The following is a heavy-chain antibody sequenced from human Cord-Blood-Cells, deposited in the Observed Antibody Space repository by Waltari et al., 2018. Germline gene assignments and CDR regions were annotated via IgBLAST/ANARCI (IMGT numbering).Heavy chain of an antibody. Sequence: QVQLQESGPGLVKPSETLSLTCTVSGGSVSSGRYYWRWIRQPPGKGLEWIGYIYYSGTTNYNHYLKGRVTISVDTSKNQFSLKLSSVTAADKAVYYCARAGYYDFWSGYYIKDAFDIWGQGTMVTVSS. V-gene: IGHV4-61*01. CDR3: ARAGYYDFWSGYYIKDAFDI. D-gene: IGHD3-3*01. CDR1: GGSVSSGRYY. CDR2: IYYSGTT. J-gene: IGHJ3*02.